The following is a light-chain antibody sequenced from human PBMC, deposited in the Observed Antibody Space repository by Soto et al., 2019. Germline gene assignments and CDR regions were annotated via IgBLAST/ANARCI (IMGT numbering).Light chain of an antibody. V-gene: IGKV1-5*01. J-gene: IGKJ4*01. CDR2: EES. CDR1: QSISSW. CDR3: QQVKTYPRT. Sequence: DIQMTQAPSTLSASLGDRVTITCWASQSISSWLAWYQQKPGKAPKLLIYEESTLHSGVPSRFSGRKSGTQFTLTIDSLQPEDFATYYCQQVKTYPRTFGGGTKVDI.